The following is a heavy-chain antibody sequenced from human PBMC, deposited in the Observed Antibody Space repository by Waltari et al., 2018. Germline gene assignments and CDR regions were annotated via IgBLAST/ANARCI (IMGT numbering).Heavy chain of an antibody. Sequence: EVHLVESGGGLVKPGGSLRLSCAASGFTFSTYSMNWVRQAPGKCGVLDSSISPSSAAIYCAASVKGRFTISRDNARDSFYLEMNSLRPDDTAVYYCARGGVTTRGYDSWGQGTVVAVSS. V-gene: IGHV3-21*01. CDR1: GFTFSTYS. J-gene: IGHJ4*02. CDR2: ISPSSAAI. D-gene: IGHD3-22*01. CDR3: ARGGVTTRGYDS.